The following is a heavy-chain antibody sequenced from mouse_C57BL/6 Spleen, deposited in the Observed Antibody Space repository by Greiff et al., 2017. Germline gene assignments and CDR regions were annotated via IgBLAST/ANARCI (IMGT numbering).Heavy chain of an antibody. J-gene: IGHJ2*01. D-gene: IGHD2-5*01. CDR3: VTGNSNPLDY. V-gene: IGHV1-80*01. CDR2: IYPGDGDT. CDR1: GYAFSSYW. Sequence: QVHVKQSGAELVKPGASVKISCKASGYAFSSYWMNWVKQRPGKGLEWIGQIYPGDGDTNYNGKFKGKATLTADKSSSTAYMQLSSLTSEDSAVYFCVTGNSNPLDYWGQGTTLTVSS.